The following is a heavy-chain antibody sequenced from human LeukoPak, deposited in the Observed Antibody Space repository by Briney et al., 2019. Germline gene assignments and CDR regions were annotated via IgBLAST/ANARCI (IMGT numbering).Heavy chain of an antibody. CDR2: ISVYNGNT. CDR3: AKVVGSAWYDY. D-gene: IGHD2-15*01. J-gene: IGHJ4*02. V-gene: IGHV1-18*01. Sequence: GASVTVSFMASGYTFTNYGISWVRQAPGQGLEWMGWISVYNGNTNYAQKVKGRVTMTTDTSTSTAYMELGSLRSDDTAVYYCAKVVGSAWYDYWGQGTLVTVSS. CDR1: GYTFTNYG.